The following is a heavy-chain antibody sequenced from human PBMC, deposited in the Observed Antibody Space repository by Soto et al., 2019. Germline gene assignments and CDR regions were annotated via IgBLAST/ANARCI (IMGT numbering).Heavy chain of an antibody. CDR2: IIPMFDTP. Sequence: QVQLVQSGAEVKKPGSSVTVSCKASGGTFSSDSFIWVRQAPGQGLEWMGGIIPMFDTPIYAQKFQDRVTITADESTSTAYRQLSSLRSGDTAVYYCARSGGLDRDFNYWGQGSLVTVSS. J-gene: IGHJ4*02. CDR1: GGTFSSDS. V-gene: IGHV1-69*12. CDR3: ARSGGLDRDFNY. D-gene: IGHD2-15*01.